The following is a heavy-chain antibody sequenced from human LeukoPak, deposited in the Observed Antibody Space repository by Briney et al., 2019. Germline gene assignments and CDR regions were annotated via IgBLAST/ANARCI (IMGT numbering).Heavy chain of an antibody. CDR2: ISRSSSTI. D-gene: IGHD6-19*01. Sequence: GGSLRLSCTASGFTFSSSAMNWVRQAPGKGLEWVSYISRSSSTIYYADSVTGRFTISRDNAKNSLDLQMNSLRAEDTAVYYCARDRGLEFDYGGQGTLVTASS. CDR1: GFTFSSSA. CDR3: ARDRGLEFDY. V-gene: IGHV3-48*04. J-gene: IGHJ4*02.